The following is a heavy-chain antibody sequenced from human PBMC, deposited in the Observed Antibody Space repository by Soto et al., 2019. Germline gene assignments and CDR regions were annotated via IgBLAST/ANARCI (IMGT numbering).Heavy chain of an antibody. CDR3: AFGTDYFHY. Sequence: ASVKVSCKAPGDTFTSYYLNWVRQAPGQGLEWMGVINPHGGSTKYAQNFQGRVTFTRDTSANTAYMELSSLRSEDTAVYYCAFGTDYFHYWGQVTLVAVSS. D-gene: IGHD3-16*01. CDR1: GDTFTSYY. J-gene: IGHJ1*01. CDR2: INPHGGST. V-gene: IGHV1-46*01.